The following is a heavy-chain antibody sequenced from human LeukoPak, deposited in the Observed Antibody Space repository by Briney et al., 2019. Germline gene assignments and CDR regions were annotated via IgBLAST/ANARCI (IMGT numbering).Heavy chain of an antibody. CDR1: GYTFTAYY. V-gene: IGHV1-2*02. D-gene: IGHD1-14*01. J-gene: IGHJ5*02. Sequence: ASVKVSCKASGYTFTAYYMHWVRQAPGQGLEWMGWINPNSGGTNYAQKFQGRVTMTRDTSISTAYMELSSLRSDDTAVYYCARSGLRSRSPNNWFDPWGQGTRVTVSS. CDR2: INPNSGGT. CDR3: ARSGLRSRSPNNWFDP.